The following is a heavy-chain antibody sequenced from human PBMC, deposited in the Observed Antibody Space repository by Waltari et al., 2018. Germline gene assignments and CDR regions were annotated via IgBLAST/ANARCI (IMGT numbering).Heavy chain of an antibody. D-gene: IGHD3-22*01. Sequence: EVQLVETGGGLIQPGGSLRLSCAASGFTVSSNYMSWVRQAPGKGLEWVSVICIGGITDYADPLKGRFTISRDNSKNTLYLQMNSLRAEDTAVYYCARAKYYYDSSGYYYGDWGQGTLVTVSS. V-gene: IGHV3-53*02. J-gene: IGHJ4*02. CDR3: ARAKYYYDSSGYYYGD. CDR1: GFTVSSNY. CDR2: ICIGGIT.